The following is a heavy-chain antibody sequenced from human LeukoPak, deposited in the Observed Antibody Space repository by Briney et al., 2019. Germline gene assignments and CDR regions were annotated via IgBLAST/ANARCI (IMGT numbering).Heavy chain of an antibody. V-gene: IGHV3-23*01. CDR2: ISGSGGST. J-gene: IGHJ4*02. Sequence: GGSLRLSCAASGFTFSDAWMTWVRQAPGKGLEWVSAISGSGGSTYYADSVKGRFTISRDNSKNTLYLQMNSLRAEDTAVYYCAKDRASSSLYYFDYWGQGTLVTVSS. D-gene: IGHD6-13*01. CDR3: AKDRASSSLYYFDY. CDR1: GFTFSDAW.